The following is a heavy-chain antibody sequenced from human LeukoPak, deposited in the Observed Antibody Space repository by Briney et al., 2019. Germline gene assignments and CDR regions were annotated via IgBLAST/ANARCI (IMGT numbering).Heavy chain of an antibody. V-gene: IGHV1-2*02. Sequence: GASVKVSCKASGYTFTGYYMHWVRQAPGQGLEWTGWINPNSGATNYAQKFQGRVTMTRDTSINTAYMELRRLRSDDTAVYYCAREPTSGSYYGTFDPCGQGTLVTVSS. D-gene: IGHD1-26*01. CDR1: GYTFTGYY. J-gene: IGHJ5*02. CDR3: AREPTSGSYYGTFDP. CDR2: INPNSGAT.